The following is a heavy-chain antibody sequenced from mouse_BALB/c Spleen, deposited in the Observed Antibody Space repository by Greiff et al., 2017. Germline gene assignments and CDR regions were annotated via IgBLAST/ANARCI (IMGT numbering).Heavy chain of an antibody. CDR1: GFTFNTYA. CDR3: VCHRYDDGAWFAY. V-gene: IGHV10-1*02. CDR2: IRSKSNNYAT. Sequence: EVKLVESGGGLVQPKGSLKLSCAASGFTFNTYAMNWVRQAPGKGLEWVARIRSKSNNYATYYADSVKDRFTISRDDSQSMLYLQMNNLKTEDTAMYYCVCHRYDDGAWFAYWGQGTLVTVSA. J-gene: IGHJ3*01. D-gene: IGHD2-14*01.